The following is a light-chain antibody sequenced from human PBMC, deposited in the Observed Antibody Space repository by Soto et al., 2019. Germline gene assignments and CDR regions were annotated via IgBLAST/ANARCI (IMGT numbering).Light chain of an antibody. Sequence: EIVMAQSPATLSVSPGERATLSCRASQSISSNLAGYQQKPGQAPRLLMFRTSSRATGFPARFSGSGSWTEFNLTISSLQSEEFGVYYCQQYNNWPRDTFGGGTKVEIK. CDR1: QSISSN. V-gene: IGKV3-15*01. J-gene: IGKJ4*01. CDR3: QQYNNWPRDT. CDR2: RTS.